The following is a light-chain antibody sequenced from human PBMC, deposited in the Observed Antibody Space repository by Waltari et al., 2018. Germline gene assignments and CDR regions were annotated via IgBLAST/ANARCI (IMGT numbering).Light chain of an antibody. CDR3: QQYNSYSLT. J-gene: IGKJ4*01. CDR1: QSISSW. Sequence: DIQMTQSPSTLSATVGDRVTITCRASQSISSWLAWYQQKPGKAPKLLIYDASSLESGVPSRFSGSGSGTEFTLTISSLQPDDFATYYCQQYNSYSLTFGGGTKVEIK. V-gene: IGKV1-5*01. CDR2: DAS.